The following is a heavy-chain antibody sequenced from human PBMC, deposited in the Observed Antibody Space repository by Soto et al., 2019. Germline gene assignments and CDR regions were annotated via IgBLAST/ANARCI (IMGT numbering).Heavy chain of an antibody. CDR1: GGSINSGDYY. CDR3: ARALGGLWDFDF. CDR2: IHHSGSS. D-gene: IGHD1-26*01. J-gene: IGHJ4*02. Sequence: QVQLQESGPGLVKPSQTLSLTCTVSGGSINSGDYYWSWVRQPPGKGLEWIGYIHHSGSSYYSPSLNRRVTISLDTSKHQFSLNLSSVTAAYTAVYYCARALGGLWDFDFWGQGTLVTVSS. V-gene: IGHV4-30-4*01.